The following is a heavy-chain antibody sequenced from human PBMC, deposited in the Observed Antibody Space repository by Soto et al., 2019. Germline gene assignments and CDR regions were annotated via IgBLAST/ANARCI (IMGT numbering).Heavy chain of an antibody. J-gene: IGHJ4*02. CDR2: ISAYNGNT. D-gene: IGHD2-15*01. V-gene: IGHV1-18*01. CDR3: ARDRRYCSGGSCYRFFDY. CDR1: GYTFTSYG. Sequence: GVSVKVSCKASGYTFTSYGISWVRQAPGQGLEWMGWISAYNGNTNYAQKLQGRVTMTTDTSTSTAYMELRSLRSDDTAVYYCARDRRYCSGGSCYRFFDYWGQGTLVTVSS.